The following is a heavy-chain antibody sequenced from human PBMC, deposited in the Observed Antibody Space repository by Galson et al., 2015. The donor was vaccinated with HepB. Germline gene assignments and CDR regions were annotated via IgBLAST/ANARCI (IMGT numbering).Heavy chain of an antibody. CDR3: AKDNTEYYDFWSGYYDY. D-gene: IGHD3-3*01. Sequence: SLRLSCAASGFTFSSYGMHWVRQAPGKGLEWVAVISYDGSNKYYADSVKGRSTISRDNSKNTLYLQMNSLRAEDTAVYYCAKDNTEYYDFWSGYYDYWGQGALVTVSS. CDR1: GFTFSSYG. J-gene: IGHJ4*02. CDR2: ISYDGSNK. V-gene: IGHV3-30*18.